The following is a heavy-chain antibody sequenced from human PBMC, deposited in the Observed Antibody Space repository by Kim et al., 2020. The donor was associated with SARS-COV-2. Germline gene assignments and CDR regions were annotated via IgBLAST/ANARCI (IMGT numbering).Heavy chain of an antibody. CDR1: GGSFSGYY. Sequence: SETLSLTCAVYGGSFSGYYWRWMRQPPRKGLEWIGEINHSGSTTYNQPLQSRVTISVDTSKNKFSLPMISATAAARAVYYCAREASACNNDYWGQGTLVTVS. J-gene: IGHJ4*02. V-gene: IGHV4-34*01. CDR3: AREASACNNDY. CDR2: INHSGST.